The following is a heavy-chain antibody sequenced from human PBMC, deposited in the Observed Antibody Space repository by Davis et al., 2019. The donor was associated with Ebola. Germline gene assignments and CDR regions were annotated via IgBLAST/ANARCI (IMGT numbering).Heavy chain of an antibody. D-gene: IGHD2-15*01. CDR3: AREGGSGVVVVAATFDY. J-gene: IGHJ4*02. V-gene: IGHV3-7*01. CDR2: IKQDGSEK. Sequence: GGSLRLSCAASGFTFSSYWMSWVRQAPGKGLEWVANIKQDGSEKYYVDSVKGRFTISRDNAKNSLYLQMNSLRAEDTAVYYCAREGGSGVVVVAATFDYWGQGTLVTVSS. CDR1: GFTFSSYW.